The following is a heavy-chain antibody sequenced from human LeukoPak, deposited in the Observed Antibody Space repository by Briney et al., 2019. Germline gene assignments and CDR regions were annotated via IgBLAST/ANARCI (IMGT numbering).Heavy chain of an antibody. D-gene: IGHD3-10*01. V-gene: IGHV4-59*01. J-gene: IGHJ6*02. CDR1: GGSMSGFF. Sequence: SETLSLTCTVSGGSMSGFFWTWIRQPPGRALEWIGSIYYSGSSTKYNPSLKSRVTISVDTSKSQFSLNLNSATAADTAVYYCARTSRHFYGSGTNLTPWPAGMDVWGQGTTVTVSS. CDR2: IYYSGSST. CDR3: ARTSRHFYGSGTNLTPWPAGMDV.